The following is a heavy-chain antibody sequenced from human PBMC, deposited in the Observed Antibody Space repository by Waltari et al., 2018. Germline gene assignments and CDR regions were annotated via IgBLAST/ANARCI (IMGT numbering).Heavy chain of an antibody. CDR3: ARGSGVDS. Sequence: EVQLLAPGGPLVLPGGSLRLPSALSGFTFSPSVMSWVRQAPGKGLEWVSSISDRGGIINYADPVKGRFTISRDNSENTLYLQMNSLRAEDTAVYYCARGSGVDSWGQGTLVTISS. D-gene: IGHD7-27*01. CDR2: ISDRGGII. CDR1: GFTFSPSV. J-gene: IGHJ4*02. V-gene: IGHV3-23*01.